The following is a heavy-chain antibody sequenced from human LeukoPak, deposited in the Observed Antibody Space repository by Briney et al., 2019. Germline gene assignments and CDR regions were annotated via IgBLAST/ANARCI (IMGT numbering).Heavy chain of an antibody. CDR1: GFTFSSFS. Sequence: PGASLRLFCAASGFTFSSFSLNWVRQAPGKGLEWVSSISSSSSYVDYADSVKGRFTISRDNAKNSLYLQMDSLRVEDTAVYYCARDPPSRGTRYFDYWGQGTLVTVSS. D-gene: IGHD3-16*01. CDR2: ISSSSSYV. J-gene: IGHJ4*02. V-gene: IGHV3-21*01. CDR3: ARDPPSRGTRYFDY.